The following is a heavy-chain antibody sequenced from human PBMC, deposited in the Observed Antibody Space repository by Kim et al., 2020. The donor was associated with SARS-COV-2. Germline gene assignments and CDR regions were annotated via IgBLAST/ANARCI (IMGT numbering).Heavy chain of an antibody. Sequence: GGSLRLSCAASGFTFSSYAMSWVRQAPGKGLEWVSAISGSGGSTYYADSVKGRFTISRDNSKNTLYLQMNSLRAEDTAVYYCAKDMGGYYDVWCGYYADYWGQGTLVTVSS. CDR3: AKDMGGYYDVWCGYYADY. J-gene: IGHJ4*02. CDR2: ISGSGGST. CDR1: GFTFSSYA. V-gene: IGHV3-23*01. D-gene: IGHD3-3*01.